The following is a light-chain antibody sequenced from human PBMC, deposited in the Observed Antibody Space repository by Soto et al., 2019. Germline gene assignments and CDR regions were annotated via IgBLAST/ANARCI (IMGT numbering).Light chain of an antibody. CDR1: SSDVGSYRF. V-gene: IGLV2-8*01. J-gene: IGLJ2*01. CDR3: SSYAGNTNVL. CDR2: EVS. Sequence: QSALTQPPSASGSPGQSVTISCTGTSSDVGSYRFVSWYQQHPGKAPKLLIYEVSKRPSGVPDRFSASTSGNTASLTVSGLQADDEADYYCSSYAGNTNVLFGGGTKLTVL.